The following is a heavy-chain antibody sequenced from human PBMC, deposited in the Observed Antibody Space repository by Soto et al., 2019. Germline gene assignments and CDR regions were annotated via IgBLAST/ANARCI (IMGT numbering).Heavy chain of an antibody. CDR3: ARGDFDRIGNDNAGWFSP. CDR2: INPNSGGT. D-gene: IGHD3-22*01. Sequence: QVQLVQSGAEVKKPGASVKVSCKASGYTFTAYYMHWMRQAPGQGLERMGWINPNSGGTNYAQRLQSMATMTNDTSFNTNYIDLSSLGSDDTAGYYCARGDFDRIGNDNAGWFSPWGQGTLVTGSS. CDR1: GYTFTAYY. V-gene: IGHV1-2*02. J-gene: IGHJ5*02.